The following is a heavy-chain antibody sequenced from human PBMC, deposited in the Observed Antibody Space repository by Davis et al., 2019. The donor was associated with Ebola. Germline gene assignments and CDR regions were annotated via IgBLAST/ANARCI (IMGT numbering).Heavy chain of an antibody. CDR3: ARFPVRMVRGGDV. D-gene: IGHD3-10*01. CDR1: GYTFTSYY. V-gene: IGHV1-46*03. CDR2: INPSGGST. Sequence: ASVKVSCRASGYTFTSYYMPWVRQAPGQGLEWMGIINPSGGSTSYAQKFQGRVTMTRDTSTSTVYMELSSLRSEDTAVYYCARFPVRMVRGGDVWGQGTTVSVSS. J-gene: IGHJ6*02.